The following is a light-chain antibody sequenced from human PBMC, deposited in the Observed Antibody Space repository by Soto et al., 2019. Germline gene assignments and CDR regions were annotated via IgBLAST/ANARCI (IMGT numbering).Light chain of an antibody. CDR2: GAS. CDR3: HQYGSSPWT. CDR1: QSVSSNY. V-gene: IGKV3-20*01. Sequence: EIVLTQSPGTLSLSPGERATLSCRASQSVSSNYLAWYQQKPGQAPRPLIYGASSKATGIPDRFSGSGAGTDFTLTISRLESEDFAVYYCHQYGSSPWTFGQGTKVDIK. J-gene: IGKJ1*01.